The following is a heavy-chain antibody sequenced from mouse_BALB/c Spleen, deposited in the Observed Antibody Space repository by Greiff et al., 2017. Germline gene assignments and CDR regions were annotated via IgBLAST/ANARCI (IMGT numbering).Heavy chain of an antibody. V-gene: IGHV1-4*02. D-gene: IGHD1-1*01. J-gene: IGHJ3*01. CDR1: GYTFTSYT. CDR2: INPSSGYT. Sequence: QVQLQQSAAELARPGASVKMSCKASGYTFTSYTMHWVKQRPGQGLEWIGYINPSSGYTEYNQKFKDKTTLTADKSSSTAYMQLSSLTSEDSAVYYCARDYGSSYDWFAYWGQGTLVTVSA. CDR3: ARDYGSSYDWFAY.